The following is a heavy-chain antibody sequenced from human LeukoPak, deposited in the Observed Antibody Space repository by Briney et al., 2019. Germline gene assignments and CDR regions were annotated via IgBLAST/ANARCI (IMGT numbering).Heavy chain of an antibody. D-gene: IGHD2-15*01. CDR3: ARGIGYCSGGSCYGTLNFDY. V-gene: IGHV4-30-2*01. CDR1: VGSISSGGYS. CDR2: IYHSGST. Sequence: SETLSLTCAVSVGSISSGGYSWSWIRQPPGKGLEWIGYIYHSGSTYYNPSLKSRVTISVDRSKNQFSLKLSSVTAADTAVYYCARGIGYCSGGSCYGTLNFDYWGQGTLVTVSS. J-gene: IGHJ4*02.